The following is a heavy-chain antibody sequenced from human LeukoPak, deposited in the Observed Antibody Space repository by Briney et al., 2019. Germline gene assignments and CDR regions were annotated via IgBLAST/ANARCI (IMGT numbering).Heavy chain of an antibody. CDR3: AKRGGDNSGYHRGAFDI. Sequence: GGSLRLSCAASGFTVSSNYAMSWVRQAPGKGLEWVSGISGGGSSTFYADSVKGRFSISRDNSKNTLYLQMNSLRAENTAVYYCAKRGGDNSGYHRGAFDIWGQGTVVTVSS. D-gene: IGHD3-22*01. CDR1: GFTVSSNYA. CDR2: ISGGGSST. J-gene: IGHJ3*02. V-gene: IGHV3-23*01.